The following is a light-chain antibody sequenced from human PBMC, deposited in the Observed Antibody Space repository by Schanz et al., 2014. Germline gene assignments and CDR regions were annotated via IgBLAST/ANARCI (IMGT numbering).Light chain of an antibody. CDR3: QHYSIYPWT. J-gene: IGKJ1*01. V-gene: IGKV1D-16*01. CDR2: AAS. Sequence: DIQMTQSPSSVSASVGDRVTITCRASQGISTWLAWYQQQPGRAPKLLIYAASTLNSGVPSRFSGSGSGTEFTLTIRSLQPDDSATYFCQHYSIYPWTFGQGTKVEIK. CDR1: QGISTW.